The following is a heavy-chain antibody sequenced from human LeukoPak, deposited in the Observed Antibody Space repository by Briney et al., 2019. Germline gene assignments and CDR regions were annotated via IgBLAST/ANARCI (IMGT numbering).Heavy chain of an antibody. CDR2: ISSSSSTI. J-gene: IGHJ4*02. D-gene: IGHD6-19*01. Sequence: GGSLRLSCAASGFTVSSNYMNWVRQAPGKGLEWVSYISSSSSTIYYADSVKGRFTISRDNAKNSLYLQMNSLRAEDTAVYYCASVPLEYSSGWYRAYYFDYWGQGTLVTVSS. CDR3: ASVPLEYSSGWYRAYYFDY. V-gene: IGHV3-48*01. CDR1: GFTVSSNY.